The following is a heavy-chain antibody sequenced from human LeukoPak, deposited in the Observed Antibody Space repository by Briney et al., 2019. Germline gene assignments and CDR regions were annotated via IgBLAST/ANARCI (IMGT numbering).Heavy chain of an antibody. CDR2: LSGSGGGT. J-gene: IGHJ6*03. V-gene: IGHV3-23*01. D-gene: IGHD1-26*01. CDR3: AKWDENFYYMDV. CDR1: RFTFNIYA. Sequence: PGGSLRLSCAASRFTFNIYAMSWVRQAPGKGLEWVSSLSGSGGGTFYASSVRGRFAISRDNSKHTVFLQMNGLRAEDTAIYYCAKWDENFYYMDVWGQGTTVTVSS.